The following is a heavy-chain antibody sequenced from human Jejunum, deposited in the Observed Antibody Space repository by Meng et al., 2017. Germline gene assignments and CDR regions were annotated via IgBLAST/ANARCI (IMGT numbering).Heavy chain of an antibody. CDR2: VYHSGST. D-gene: IGHD3-10*02. J-gene: IGHJ2*01. Sequence: QVQLQESGPGLVKPSGTLSLPGAVSGGSIESNNWWTWIRQPPGQGLEWIGEVYHSGSTHYNPSLQSRVTISIDNSKNRFSLSLNSVTAADTAIYYCARADYVRYFDLWGRGTLVTVSS. V-gene: IGHV4-4*02. CDR3: ARADYVRYFDL. CDR1: GGSIESNNW.